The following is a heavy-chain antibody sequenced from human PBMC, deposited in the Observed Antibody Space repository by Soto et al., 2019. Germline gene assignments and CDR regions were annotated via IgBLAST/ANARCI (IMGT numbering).Heavy chain of an antibody. D-gene: IGHD2-21*02. CDR3: ARGALGVVVTASPHDY. CDR1: GFSFSSYW. Sequence: EVQLVESGGGLVQPGGSLRLSCAASGFSFSSYWMHWVRQAPGKGLVWVSRIYSDGSSTSYADSVKGRFTISRDNAKNTLYLQMNSLRAEDTAVYYCARGALGVVVTASPHDYWGQGTLVTVSS. CDR2: IYSDGSST. J-gene: IGHJ4*02. V-gene: IGHV3-74*01.